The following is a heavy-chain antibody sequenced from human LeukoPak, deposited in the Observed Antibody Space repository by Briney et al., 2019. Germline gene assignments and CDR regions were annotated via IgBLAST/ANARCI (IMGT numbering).Heavy chain of an antibody. CDR1: GGSISSYY. CDR3: ARSSRIAVAGTFFDY. Sequence: PSETLSLTCTVSGGSISSYYWSWIRQPPGKGLEWIGYIYYSGSTNYNPSLKSRVTISVDTSKNQFSLKLGSVTAADTAVYYCARSSRIAVAGTFFDYWGQGTLVTVPS. CDR2: IYYSGST. D-gene: IGHD6-19*01. V-gene: IGHV4-59*01. J-gene: IGHJ4*02.